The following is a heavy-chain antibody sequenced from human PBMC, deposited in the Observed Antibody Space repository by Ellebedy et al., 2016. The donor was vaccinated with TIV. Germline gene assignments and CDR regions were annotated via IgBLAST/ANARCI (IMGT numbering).Heavy chain of an antibody. D-gene: IGHD5-24*01. CDR2: IYYTGST. J-gene: IGHJ4*02. CDR1: GGSISGSIYY. CDR3: ARGRWLQPYFDY. Sequence: MPSETLSLTCTVSGGSISGSIYYWGWIRQHPGKGLEWIGYIYYTGSTYYNPSLKSRLIISEDTSKNQFSLKLTYVTAADTAVYYSARGRWLQPYFDYWGQGTPVTVSS. V-gene: IGHV4-31*03.